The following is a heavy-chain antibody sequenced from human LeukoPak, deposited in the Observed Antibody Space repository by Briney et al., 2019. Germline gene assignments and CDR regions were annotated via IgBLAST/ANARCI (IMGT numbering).Heavy chain of an antibody. CDR2: INHSGST. CDR3: ARVGYCSGTSCYNRRGWFDP. J-gene: IGHJ5*02. CDR1: GGSFSGYY. D-gene: IGHD2-2*02. V-gene: IGHV4-34*01. Sequence: PSETLSLTCAVYGGSFSGYYWSWIRQPPGKGLEWIGEINHSGSTNYNPSLKSRVTISVDTSKNQFSLKLSSVTAADTAVYYCARVGYCSGTSCYNRRGWFDPWGQGTLVTVSS.